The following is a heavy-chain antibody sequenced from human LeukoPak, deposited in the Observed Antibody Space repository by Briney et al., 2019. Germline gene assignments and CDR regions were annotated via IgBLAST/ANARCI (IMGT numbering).Heavy chain of an antibody. CDR1: GDSISTSSYY. CDR2: IYYSGST. CDR3: ARHKDYYYSYMDV. V-gene: IGHV4-39*01. Sequence: PSETLSLTCSVSGDSISTSSYYWGWIRLPPGKGLEWIGTIYYSGSTYYNPSLTSRVTISVDTSKNQFSLKLSSVTAADTAVYYCARHKDYYYSYMDVWGKGTTVTISS. J-gene: IGHJ6*03.